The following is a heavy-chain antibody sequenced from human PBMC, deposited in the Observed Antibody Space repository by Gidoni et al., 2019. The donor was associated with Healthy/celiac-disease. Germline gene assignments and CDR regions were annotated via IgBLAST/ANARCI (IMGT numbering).Heavy chain of an antibody. CDR3: ARDLLSSTSFRDWFDP. D-gene: IGHD2-2*01. J-gene: IGHJ5*02. Sequence: QVQLVESGGGLVKPGGSLRLSCAASGFTFSDYYMSWIRQAPGKGLEWVSYISSSSSYTNYADSVKGRFTISRDNAKNSLYLQMNSLRAEDTAVYYCARDLLSSTSFRDWFDPWGQGTLVTVSS. CDR2: ISSSSSYT. V-gene: IGHV3-11*06. CDR1: GFTFSDYY.